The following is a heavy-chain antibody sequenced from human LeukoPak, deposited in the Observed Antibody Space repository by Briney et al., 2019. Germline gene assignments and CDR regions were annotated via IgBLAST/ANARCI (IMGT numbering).Heavy chain of an antibody. Sequence: SETLSLTCTVSGGSISSSSYYWSWIRQPPGKGLEWIGEINHSGSTNYNPSLKSRVTISVDTSKNQFSLKLSSVTAADTAVYYCARHSRAGGWSRTNFDYWGQGTLVTVSS. CDR2: INHSGST. J-gene: IGHJ4*02. D-gene: IGHD2-15*01. V-gene: IGHV4-39*01. CDR3: ARHSRAGGWSRTNFDY. CDR1: GGSISSSSYY.